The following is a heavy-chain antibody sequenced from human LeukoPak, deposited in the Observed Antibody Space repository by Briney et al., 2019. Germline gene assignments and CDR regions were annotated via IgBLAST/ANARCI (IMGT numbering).Heavy chain of an antibody. Sequence: AGGSLRLSCAASGFTVGSNYMSWVRQAPGKGLEWVSIIYRGGSTNYADSVKGRFTISRDTSKNTLYLQMNSLRAEDTAVYYCARLSANSSAYFFGYWGQGTLVTVSS. CDR3: ARLSANSSAYFFGY. CDR2: IYRGGST. D-gene: IGHD3-22*01. J-gene: IGHJ4*02. V-gene: IGHV3-66*04. CDR1: GFTVGSNY.